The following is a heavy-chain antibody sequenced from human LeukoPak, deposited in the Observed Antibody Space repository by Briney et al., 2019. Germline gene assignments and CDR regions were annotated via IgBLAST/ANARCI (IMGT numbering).Heavy chain of an antibody. CDR3: ARDRWYYDSSGYSLTKGY. D-gene: IGHD3-22*01. CDR1: GFTFSSYS. V-gene: IGHV3-48*02. CDR2: ISSSSSTI. Sequence: PGGSLRLSCAASGFTFSSYSMNWVRQAPGKGLDWVSYISSSSSTIYYADSVKGQFTISRDNAKNSLYLQMNSLRDEDTAVYYCARDRWYYDSSGYSLTKGYWGQGTLVTVSS. J-gene: IGHJ4*02.